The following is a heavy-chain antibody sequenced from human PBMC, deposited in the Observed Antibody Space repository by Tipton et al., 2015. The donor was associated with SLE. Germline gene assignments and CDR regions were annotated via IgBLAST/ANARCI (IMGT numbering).Heavy chain of an antibody. Sequence: SLRLSCAASGFTFSSFSMHWVRQAPGKGLEYVSAISSNGERTYYANSVKGRFTISRDNAKNSLYLQMNSLRAEDTAVYYCARDRPGYYDSSGYSDWGQGTLVTVSS. D-gene: IGHD3-22*01. CDR1: GFTFSSFS. CDR3: ARDRPGYYDSSGYSD. CDR2: ISSNGERT. V-gene: IGHV3-64*04. J-gene: IGHJ4*02.